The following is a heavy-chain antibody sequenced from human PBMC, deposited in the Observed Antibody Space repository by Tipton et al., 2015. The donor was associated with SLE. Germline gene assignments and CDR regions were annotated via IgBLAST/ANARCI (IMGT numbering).Heavy chain of an antibody. Sequence: SLRLSCAASGFTFSSYWMHWVRQVPGKRLVWLSRINSDGTNTTYAESVKGRFTISRDNARNTLYLQMNNLRADDTAVYYCARGSQQLVHWGQGTLVIVSS. CDR1: GFTFSSYW. D-gene: IGHD6-13*01. CDR2: INSDGTNT. J-gene: IGHJ4*02. V-gene: IGHV3-74*03. CDR3: ARGSQQLVH.